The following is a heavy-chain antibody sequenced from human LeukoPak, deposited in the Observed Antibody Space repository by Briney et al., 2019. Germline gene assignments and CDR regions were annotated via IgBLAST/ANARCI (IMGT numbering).Heavy chain of an antibody. CDR3: TKRVKYGGTWDHFAD. CDR1: GFTFDDYA. CDR2: ISWNSDTI. D-gene: IGHD1-26*01. V-gene: IGHV3-9*01. J-gene: IGHJ4*02. Sequence: GRSLRLSCAASGFTFDDYAMHWVRQAPGKGLEWVSGISWNSDTIAYADSVKGRFTISRDNSKSTLILQMNSLRVEDTALYYCTKRVKYGGTWDHFADWGQGTLVTVSS.